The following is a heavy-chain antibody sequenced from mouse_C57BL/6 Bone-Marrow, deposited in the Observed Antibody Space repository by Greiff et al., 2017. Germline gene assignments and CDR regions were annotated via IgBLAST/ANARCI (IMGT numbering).Heavy chain of an antibody. CDR2: IFPGSGST. CDR1: GYTFTSHW. D-gene: IGHD1-1*02. CDR3: ASGDSRAGFAY. V-gene: IGHV1-56*01. Sequence: VKLQESGPELVRPGASVKISCTAPGYTFTSHWMQWVRQRPGQGLEWIGEIFPGSGSTYYNEKFKGKATLTVDTSSSTAYMQLSSLTSEDSAVYFSASGDSRAGFAYWGQGTLVTVSA. J-gene: IGHJ3*01.